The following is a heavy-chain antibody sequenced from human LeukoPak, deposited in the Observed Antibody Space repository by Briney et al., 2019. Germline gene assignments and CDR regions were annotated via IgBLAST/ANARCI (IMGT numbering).Heavy chain of an antibody. J-gene: IGHJ3*02. CDR3: AREGSGQRRDAFDI. CDR1: GFTFSDYY. D-gene: IGHD6-25*01. V-gene: IGHV3-11*01. Sequence: GGSLRLSCAASGFTFSDYYMSWIRQAPGRGLEWVSYISSSGSTIYYADSVKGRFTISRDNAKNSLYLQMNSLRAEDTAVYYCAREGSGQRRDAFDIWGQGTMVTVSS. CDR2: ISSSGSTI.